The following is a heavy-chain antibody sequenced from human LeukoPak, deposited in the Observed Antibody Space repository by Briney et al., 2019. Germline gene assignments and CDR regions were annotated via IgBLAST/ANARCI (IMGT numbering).Heavy chain of an antibody. CDR1: GFTFNSYA. J-gene: IGHJ2*01. CDR3: ARVAVRYSYGDYWYFDL. CDR2: IWYDGSNG. D-gene: IGHD5-18*01. V-gene: IGHV3-33*01. Sequence: GGSLRLSCAASGFTFNSYAMHWVRQAPGKGLEWVAVIWYDGSNGYYADSVKGRFTISRDNSKNTLNLQMNSLRAEDTALYYCARVAVRYSYGDYWYFDLWGRGTLVTVSS.